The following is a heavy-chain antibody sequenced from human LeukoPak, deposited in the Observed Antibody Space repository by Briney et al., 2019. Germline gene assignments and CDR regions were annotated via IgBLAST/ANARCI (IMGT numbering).Heavy chain of an antibody. V-gene: IGHV1-18*01. CDR3: ARMRYDSSGYFDFDY. Sequence: ASVKVSCKASDYTFTSYGISWVRQAPGQGLEWMGWIRAYNGNTNYAQKLQGRVTMTTDTSTSTAYMELRSLRSDDTAVYYCARMRYDSSGYFDFDYWGQGTLVTVSS. CDR1: DYTFTSYG. D-gene: IGHD3-22*01. CDR2: IRAYNGNT. J-gene: IGHJ4*02.